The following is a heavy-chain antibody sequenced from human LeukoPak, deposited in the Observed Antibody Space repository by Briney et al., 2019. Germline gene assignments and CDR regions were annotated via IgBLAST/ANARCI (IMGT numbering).Heavy chain of an antibody. J-gene: IGHJ6*03. Sequence: TGGCLRLSCAASGFTFSSYAMNWVRQAPGKGLEWISAIIGSGGNTYYADSVKGRFTISRDNSKNTLYLQMNSLRAEDTAVYYCAKSPLAYCSGRSCYSIGVWGKGTTVTVSS. CDR1: GFTFSSYA. D-gene: IGHD2-15*01. CDR3: AKSPLAYCSGRSCYSIGV. V-gene: IGHV3-23*01. CDR2: IIGSGGNT.